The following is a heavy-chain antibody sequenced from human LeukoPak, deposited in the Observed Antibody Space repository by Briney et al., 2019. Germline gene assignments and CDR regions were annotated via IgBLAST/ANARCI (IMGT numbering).Heavy chain of an antibody. V-gene: IGHV1-8*01. CDR2: MNPNSGNT. CDR3: ARRVSYGDFDY. D-gene: IGHD4-17*01. CDR1: GYTFTSYD. Sequence: ASVKVSCKASGYTFTSYDVNWVRQATGQGLEWMGWMNPNSGNTGYAQKFQGRVTITRNTSISTAYMQPSSLRSEDTAVYYCARRVSYGDFDYWGQGTLVTVSS. J-gene: IGHJ4*02.